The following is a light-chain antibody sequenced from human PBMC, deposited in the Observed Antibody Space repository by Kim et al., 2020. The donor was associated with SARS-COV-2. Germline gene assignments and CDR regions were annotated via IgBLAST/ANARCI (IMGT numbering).Light chain of an antibody. CDR3: QCHNTAPWT. CDR2: AIS. CDR1: QGISND. Sequence: DIQMTQSPSSLSASVGDRVTITCRASQGISNDLAWYQQKPGKVPKLLIYAISTLEPGVPSRFSGSGSGTDFTLTISSLQPEDVATYFCQCHNTAPWTFGQGTKVDIK. V-gene: IGKV1-27*01. J-gene: IGKJ1*01.